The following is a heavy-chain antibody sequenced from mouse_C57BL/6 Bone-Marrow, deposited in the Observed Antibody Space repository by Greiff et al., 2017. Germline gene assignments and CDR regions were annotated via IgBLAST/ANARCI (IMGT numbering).Heavy chain of an antibody. Sequence: VQLQQSGAELVRPGASVKLSCTASGFNIKDDYMHWVKQRPEQGLEWIGWIDPENGDTEYASKFQGKATITADTSSNTAYLQLSSLTSEDTAVYYCIDYYGYYAMDYWGQGTSVTVSA. CDR2: IDPENGDT. CDR3: IDYYGYYAMDY. J-gene: IGHJ4*01. D-gene: IGHD1-1*01. V-gene: IGHV14-4*01. CDR1: GFNIKDDY.